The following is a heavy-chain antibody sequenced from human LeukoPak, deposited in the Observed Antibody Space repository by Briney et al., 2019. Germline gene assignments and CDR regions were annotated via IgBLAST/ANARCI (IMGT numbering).Heavy chain of an antibody. V-gene: IGHV1-69*13. J-gene: IGHJ5*02. CDR1: GGTFSSYA. Sequence: SVKVSCKASGGTFSSYAISWVRQARGQGLEWMGGIIPIFGTANYAQKFQGRVTITADESTSTAYMELSSLRSEDTAVYYCAREAAAPEPNNWFDPWGQGTLVTVSS. CDR2: IIPIFGTA. D-gene: IGHD2-15*01. CDR3: AREAAAPEPNNWFDP.